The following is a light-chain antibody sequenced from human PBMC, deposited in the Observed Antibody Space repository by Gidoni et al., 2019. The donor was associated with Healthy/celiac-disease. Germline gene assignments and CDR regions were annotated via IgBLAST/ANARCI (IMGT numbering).Light chain of an antibody. CDR1: SNNVGYQG. V-gene: IGLV10-54*01. CDR2: RNN. J-gene: IGLJ3*02. CDR3: SAWDSSLNAWV. Sequence: QAGLTQPPSVSKGLRQTATPTCTGNSNNVGYQGATWLQQHQGHPPKLLSYRNNDRPSGISERLSASRSGNTASLTITGLQPEDEADYYCSAWDSSLNAWVFGGGTKLTVL.